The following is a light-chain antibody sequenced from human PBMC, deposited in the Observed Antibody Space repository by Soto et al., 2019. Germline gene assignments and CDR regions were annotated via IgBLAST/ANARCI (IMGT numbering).Light chain of an antibody. J-gene: IGKJ2*01. Sequence: DIVLTQSPGTLSLSPGERTSLSCRASQSLSSTYLAWYQQKPGQAPRLLIFGASSRATGVPDRFSGSGSGTDFTLTISRLEPEDFAVYYCQQYAISPATFGQGTILEIK. CDR3: QQYAISPAT. V-gene: IGKV3-20*01. CDR1: QSLSSTY. CDR2: GAS.